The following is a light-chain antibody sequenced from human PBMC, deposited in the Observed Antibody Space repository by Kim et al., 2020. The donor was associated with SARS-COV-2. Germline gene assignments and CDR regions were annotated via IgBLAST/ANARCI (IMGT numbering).Light chain of an antibody. CDR1: QSVSSN. Sequence: ELVMTQSPATLSVSPVERATLSCRASQSVSSNLAWYQQKPGQAPRLLIYGASTRATGIPARFSGSGSGTEFTLTISSLQSEDFAVYYCQQYNNWPPSFGGGTKVDIK. V-gene: IGKV3-15*01. CDR2: GAS. CDR3: QQYNNWPPS. J-gene: IGKJ4*01.